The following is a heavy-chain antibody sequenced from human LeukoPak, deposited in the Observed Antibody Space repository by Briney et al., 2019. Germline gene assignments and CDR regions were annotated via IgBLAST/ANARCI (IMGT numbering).Heavy chain of an antibody. J-gene: IGHJ3*02. CDR2: IYSGGST. D-gene: IGHD6-13*01. CDR1: GFTVSSKY. V-gene: IGHV3-53*01. CDR3: ARADSSSWYAFDI. Sequence: GGSLRLSCGASGFTVSSKYMSWVRQAPGKGLEWVSVIYSGGSTYYADSVKGRFTISRDNSKNTLYLQMNSLRAEDTAVYYCARADSSSWYAFDIWGQGTMVTVSS.